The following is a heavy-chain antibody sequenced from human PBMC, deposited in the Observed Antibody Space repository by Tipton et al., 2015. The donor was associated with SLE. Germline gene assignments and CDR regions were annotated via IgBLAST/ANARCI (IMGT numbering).Heavy chain of an antibody. CDR1: GGSIRSYY. Sequence: GLVKPSETLSLTCTVSGGSIRSYYWSWIRQPPGKGLEWIGYIYYSGSTNYNPSLKSRVTISVDTSKNQFSLKLSSVTAADTAVYYCARGQAWGSTVGYFDYWGQGTLVTVSS. CDR3: ARGQAWGSTVGYFDY. V-gene: IGHV4-59*12. CDR2: IYYSGST. D-gene: IGHD7-27*01. J-gene: IGHJ4*02.